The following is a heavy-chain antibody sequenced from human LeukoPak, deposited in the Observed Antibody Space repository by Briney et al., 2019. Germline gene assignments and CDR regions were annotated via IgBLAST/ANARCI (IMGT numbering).Heavy chain of an antibody. J-gene: IGHJ4*02. V-gene: IGHV3-48*01. CDR1: GFTFSSYS. Sequence: PGGSLRLSCAASGFTFSSYSMNWVRQAPGKGLEWVSYISSSSSTIYYADSVKGRFTISRDNAKNPLYLQMNSLRAEDTAVYYCARDQGTVTTGYFDYWGQGTLVPVSS. D-gene: IGHD4-11*01. CDR2: ISSSSSTI. CDR3: ARDQGTVTTGYFDY.